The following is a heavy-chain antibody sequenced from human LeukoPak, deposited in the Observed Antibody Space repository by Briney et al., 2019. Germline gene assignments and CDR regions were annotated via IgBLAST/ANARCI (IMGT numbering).Heavy chain of an antibody. CDR1: GNTFGTYW. D-gene: IGHD3-10*01. Sequence: GESLKISCKDVGNTFGTYWVGWVRQMPGKGLEYMGIIFPRTSEVRYGPAVQGQVTISADKSLSTAYLQWTGLKASDTAMYYCARHTGRPQAGWFDPWGQGTLVTVSA. CDR3: ARHTGRPQAGWFDP. CDR2: IFPRTSEV. J-gene: IGHJ5*02. V-gene: IGHV5-51*01.